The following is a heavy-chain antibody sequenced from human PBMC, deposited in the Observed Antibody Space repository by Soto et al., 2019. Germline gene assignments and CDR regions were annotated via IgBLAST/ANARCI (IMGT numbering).Heavy chain of an antibody. CDR1: GYTFTGYY. CDR2: INPNSGGT. D-gene: IGHD3-22*01. Sequence: QVQLVQSGAEVKKPGASVKVSCKASGYTFTGYYMHWVRQAPGQGLEWMGWINPNSGGTNYAQKFQGRVTMTRDTSISTAYMELSRLRSDDTAVYYCARGDYYDSSGYYYYYYGMDVWGQGTTVTVSS. CDR3: ARGDYYDSSGYYYYYYGMDV. J-gene: IGHJ6*02. V-gene: IGHV1-2*02.